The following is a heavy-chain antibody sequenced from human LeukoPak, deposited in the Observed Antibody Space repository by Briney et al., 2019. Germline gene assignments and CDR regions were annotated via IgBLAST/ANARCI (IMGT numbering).Heavy chain of an antibody. CDR3: ARAEGGYYFDY. Sequence: PSETLSLTCTVSGGSISSYYWSWIRQPPGKGLEWIGYIYYSGSTNCNPSLKSRVTISVDTSKNQFSLKLSSVTAADTAVYYCARAEGGYYFDYWGQGTLVTVSS. CDR2: IYYSGST. CDR1: GGSISSYY. D-gene: IGHD1-14*01. J-gene: IGHJ4*02. V-gene: IGHV4-59*01.